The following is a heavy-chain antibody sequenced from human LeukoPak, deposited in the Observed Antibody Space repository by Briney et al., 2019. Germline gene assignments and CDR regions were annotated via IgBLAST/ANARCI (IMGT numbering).Heavy chain of an antibody. CDR1: GGSISSYY. J-gene: IGHJ4*02. Sequence: SETLSLTCTVSGGSISSYYWSWIRQPPGKGLEWIGYIYTSGSTNYNPSLKSRVTISVDTSKNQFSLKLSSVTAADTAEYYCARQYYDFWSGHYFDYWGQGTLVTVSS. CDR3: ARQYYDFWSGHYFDY. D-gene: IGHD3-3*01. CDR2: IYTSGST. V-gene: IGHV4-4*09.